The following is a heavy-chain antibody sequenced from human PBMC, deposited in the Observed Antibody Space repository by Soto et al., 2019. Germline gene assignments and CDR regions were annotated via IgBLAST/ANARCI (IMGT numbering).Heavy chain of an antibody. D-gene: IGHD5-12*01. CDR2: IKSKTDGGTS. V-gene: IGHV3-15*01. Sequence: GGSLRLSCAASGFTFSNAWMSWVRQAPGKGLEWVGRIKSKTDGGTSDYAAPVKGRFTISRDDSKNTLYLQMNSLTTEDTAVYYCITRHVDIVSPKIYFDYWGQGTLVTVSS. J-gene: IGHJ4*02. CDR3: ITRHVDIVSPKIYFDY. CDR1: GFTFSNAW.